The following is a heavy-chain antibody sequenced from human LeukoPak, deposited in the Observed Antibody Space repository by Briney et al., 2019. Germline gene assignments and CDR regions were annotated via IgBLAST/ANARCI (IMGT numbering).Heavy chain of an antibody. Sequence: SETLSLTCTVSGGSISSSSYYWDWIRQPPGKGLEWVGAIYYSGNTNYNPSLKSRVTISVDTSKNQFSLKLSSVTAADTAVYYCARHRIPAALASAFDYWGQGTLVTVSS. D-gene: IGHD2-2*01. J-gene: IGHJ4*02. CDR3: ARHRIPAALASAFDY. CDR1: GGSISSSSYY. V-gene: IGHV4-39*01. CDR2: IYYSGNT.